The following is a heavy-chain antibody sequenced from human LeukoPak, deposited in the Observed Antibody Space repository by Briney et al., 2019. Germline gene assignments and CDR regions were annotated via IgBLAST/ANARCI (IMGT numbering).Heavy chain of an antibody. V-gene: IGHV1-18*01. J-gene: IGHJ4*02. Sequence: ASVKVSCKASGYTFTSYDINWVRQAAGQGLEWMGWISPHNGNTNYAQKLQGRVTMTTDTSTGTAYMELRSLRSDDTAVYYCARIYDSSSYTPHGWGQGTLVTVSS. CDR2: ISPHNGNT. CDR3: ARIYDSSSYTPHG. D-gene: IGHD3-22*01. CDR1: GYTFTSYD.